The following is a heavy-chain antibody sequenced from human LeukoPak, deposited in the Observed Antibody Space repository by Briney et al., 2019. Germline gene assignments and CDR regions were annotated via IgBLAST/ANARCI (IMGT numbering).Heavy chain of an antibody. D-gene: IGHD2-2*02. CDR3: ARYCSSTSCYIDY. Sequence: PSETLSLTCTVSGGSISSYYWSWIRQPPGKGLEWIGYIYYSGSTNYNPSLKSRVTISVDTSKNQFSLKLSSVTAADTAVYYCARYCSSTSCYIDYWGQGTLVTVSS. V-gene: IGHV4-59*01. CDR2: IYYSGST. J-gene: IGHJ4*02. CDR1: GGSISSYY.